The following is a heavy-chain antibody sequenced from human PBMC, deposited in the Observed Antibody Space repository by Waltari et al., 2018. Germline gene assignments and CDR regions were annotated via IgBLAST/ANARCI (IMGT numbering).Heavy chain of an antibody. CDR2: INHSGST. CDR1: GGSFSGYY. D-gene: IGHD2-21*01. CDR3: ATPGGHAIALNY. V-gene: IGHV4-34*01. J-gene: IGHJ4*02. Sequence: QVQLQQWGAGLLKPSETLSLTCAVYGGSFSGYYWSWIRQPPGKGLEWIGEINHSGSTNYNPSLKSRVTISVDTSKNQFSLKLSSVTAADTAVYYCATPGGHAIALNYWGQGTLVIVSS.